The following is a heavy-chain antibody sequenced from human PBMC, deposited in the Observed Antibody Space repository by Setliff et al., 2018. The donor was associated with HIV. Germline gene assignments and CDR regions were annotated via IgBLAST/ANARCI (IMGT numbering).Heavy chain of an antibody. CDR2: ISGSGVGT. J-gene: IGHJ6*03. Sequence: GGSLRLSCATSGFTFRTYAVSWVRQAPGKGLEWVSGISGSGVGTYYRDSVKGRFTISRKNAKNSLYLQMTTLTDGDTAVYYCVRGGRRMAAAGTPYFYFYYMDVWGKGTTVTVSS. V-gene: IGHV3-23*01. D-gene: IGHD6-13*01. CDR1: GFTFRTYA. CDR3: VRGGRRMAAAGTPYFYFYYMDV.